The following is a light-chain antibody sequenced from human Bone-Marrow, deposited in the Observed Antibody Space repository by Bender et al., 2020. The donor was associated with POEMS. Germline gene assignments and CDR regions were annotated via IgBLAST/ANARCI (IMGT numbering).Light chain of an antibody. J-gene: IGLJ3*02. V-gene: IGLV2-14*01. CDR2: DVT. CDR1: SSDVGGYNF. CDR3: SSYITSRNSRPFVV. Sequence: QSALTQPASVSGSPGQSITISCTGTSSDVGGYNFVSWYQQHPGKAPRLMIYDVTDRPSGVSNRFSGSKSGNTASLTISGLQAEDEADYYCSSYITSRNSRPFVVFGGGTKLTVL.